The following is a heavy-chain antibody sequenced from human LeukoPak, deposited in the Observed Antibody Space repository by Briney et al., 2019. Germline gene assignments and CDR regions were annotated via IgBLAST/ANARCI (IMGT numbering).Heavy chain of an antibody. CDR2: IHYSGST. Sequence: PSETLSLTCSVSGDSITNNFYYWGWIRLPPGKGPEWIGSIHYSGSTYYNPSLKSRVTVSVDTSKNHFSLKLNSVTAADTAFYYCARENTVQSIALTGTTFANWGQGTLVTVSS. CDR3: ARENTVQSIALTGTTFAN. D-gene: IGHD6-19*01. V-gene: IGHV4-39*07. J-gene: IGHJ4*02. CDR1: GDSITNNFYY.